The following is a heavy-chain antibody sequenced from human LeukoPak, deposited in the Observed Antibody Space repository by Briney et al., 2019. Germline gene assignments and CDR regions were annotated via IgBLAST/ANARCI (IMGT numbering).Heavy chain of an antibody. J-gene: IGHJ3*02. CDR2: IIPIFGTA. Sequence: SVKVSCKASGGTFSSYAISWVQQAPGQGLEWMGGIIPIFGTANYAQKFQGRVTITTDESTSTAYMELSSLRSEDTAVYYCARGPYYYDSSGYSVREAFDIWGQGTMVTVSS. CDR3: ARGPYYYDSSGYSVREAFDI. D-gene: IGHD3-22*01. V-gene: IGHV1-69*05. CDR1: GGTFSSYA.